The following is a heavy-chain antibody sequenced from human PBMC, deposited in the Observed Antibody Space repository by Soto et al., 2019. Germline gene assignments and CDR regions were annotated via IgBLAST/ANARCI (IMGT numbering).Heavy chain of an antibody. CDR2: IIPIFGTA. V-gene: IGHV1-69*06. D-gene: IGHD4-4*01. Sequence: QVQLVQSGAEVKKPGSSVKVSCKASGGTFSSYAISWVRQAPGQGLEWMGGIIPIFGTANYAQKFQGRVTITADKSKSKAYMELRRLRSEDTAVYYCARLRRDGYNNAFDIWGQGTMVTVSS. CDR1: GGTFSSYA. CDR3: ARLRRDGYNNAFDI. J-gene: IGHJ3*02.